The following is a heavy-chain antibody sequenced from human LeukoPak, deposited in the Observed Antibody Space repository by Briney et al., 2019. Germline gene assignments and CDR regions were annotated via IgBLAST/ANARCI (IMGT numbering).Heavy chain of an antibody. CDR1: GFTFSSYS. J-gene: IGHJ6*03. CDR3: ARDGDGSGSYYYYYYYYMDV. Sequence: GGSLRLSCAASGFTFSSYSMNWVRQAPGKGLEWVSSISSSSSYIYYADSVKGRFTISRDNAKYSLYLQMNSLRAEDTAVYYCARDGDGSGSYYYYYYYYMDVWGKGTTVTVSS. D-gene: IGHD3-10*01. CDR2: ISSSSSYI. V-gene: IGHV3-21*01.